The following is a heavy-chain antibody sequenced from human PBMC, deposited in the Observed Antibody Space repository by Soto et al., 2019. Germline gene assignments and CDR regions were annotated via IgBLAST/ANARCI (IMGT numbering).Heavy chain of an antibody. V-gene: IGHV3-30-3*01. D-gene: IGHD5-12*01. CDR1: GFTFSSYA. CDR3: ARVRFSIVATIGGVDY. CDR2: ISYDGSNK. J-gene: IGHJ4*02. Sequence: QVQLVESGGGVVQPGRSLRLSCAASGFTFSSYAMHWVRQAPGKGLEWVAVISYDGSNKYYADSVKGRFTISRDNSKNTLYLQMNSLRAEDTAVYYCARVRFSIVATIGGVDYWGQGTLVTVSS.